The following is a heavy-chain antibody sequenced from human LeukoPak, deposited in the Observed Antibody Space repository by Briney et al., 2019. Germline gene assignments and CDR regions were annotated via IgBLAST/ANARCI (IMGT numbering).Heavy chain of an antibody. J-gene: IGHJ3*02. D-gene: IGHD6-19*01. CDR3: ARVRYSSGWRNSMDAFDI. Sequence: GGSLRLSCAASGFTFSSYSMNWVRQAPGKGLEWVSSISSSSGYIYYADSVKGRYTISRDNAKNTLYLQMNSQRAEDTAVYYCARVRYSSGWRNSMDAFDIWGQGTMVTVSS. CDR2: ISSSSGYI. V-gene: IGHV3-21*01. CDR1: GFTFSSYS.